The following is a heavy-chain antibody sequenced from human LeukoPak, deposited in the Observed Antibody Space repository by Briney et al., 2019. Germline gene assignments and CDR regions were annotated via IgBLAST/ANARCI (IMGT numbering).Heavy chain of an antibody. CDR3: ARHSPYQPLHFDY. Sequence: RPSETLSPTCTVSSGSISSRTYYWGWIRQPPGKGLEWIGTIYYSGSTYYNPSLKSRVSISVDTSKNHFSLKLSSVTAADTAVYYCARHSPYQPLHFDYWGQGTLVTVSS. CDR1: SGSISSRTYY. CDR2: IYYSGST. V-gene: IGHV4-39*01. D-gene: IGHD2-2*01. J-gene: IGHJ4*02.